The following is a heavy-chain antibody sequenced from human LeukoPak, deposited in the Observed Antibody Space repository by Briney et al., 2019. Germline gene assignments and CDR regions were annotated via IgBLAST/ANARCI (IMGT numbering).Heavy chain of an antibody. CDR2: IRYDGSNK. V-gene: IGHV3-30*02. CDR3: ARERGYYDSSGFDY. J-gene: IGHJ4*02. D-gene: IGHD3-22*01. Sequence: GGSLRLSCATSGFTFSTYGMHWVRQPPGKGLEWVAFIRYDGSNKDYADSVKGRFTISRDNSKNRLYLQMNSLRAEDTAVYYCARERGYYDSSGFDYWGQGTLVTVSS. CDR1: GFTFSTYG.